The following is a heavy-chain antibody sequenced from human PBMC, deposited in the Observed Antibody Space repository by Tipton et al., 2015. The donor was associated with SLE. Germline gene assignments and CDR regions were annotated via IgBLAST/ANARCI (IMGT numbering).Heavy chain of an antibody. J-gene: IGHJ3*02. V-gene: IGHV4-38-2*01. D-gene: IGHD1/OR15-1a*01. Sequence: TLSLTCAVSGYSISSGYFWDWIRQPPGRGLEWIGSIYHSGSTYYNPSLKSRVTISVDTSKNQFSLKLDSVTAADTAVYYCARARIGTTDAFDICGQGTMVTVAS. CDR2: IYHSGST. CDR3: ARARIGTTDAFDI. CDR1: GYSISSGYF.